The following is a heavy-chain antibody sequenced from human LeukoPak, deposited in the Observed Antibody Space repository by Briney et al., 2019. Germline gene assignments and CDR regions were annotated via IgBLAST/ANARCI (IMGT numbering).Heavy chain of an antibody. V-gene: IGHV1-46*01. J-gene: IGHJ6*02. Sequence: GASVKVSCKASGYTFTSYYMHWVRQAPGQGLEWMGIINPSGGSTSYAQKFQGRVTMTRDTFTSTVYMELSSLRSEDTAVYYCARDIAVATLPYGMDVWGQGTTVTVSS. D-gene: IGHD6-19*01. CDR2: INPSGGST. CDR1: GYTFTSYY. CDR3: ARDIAVATLPYGMDV.